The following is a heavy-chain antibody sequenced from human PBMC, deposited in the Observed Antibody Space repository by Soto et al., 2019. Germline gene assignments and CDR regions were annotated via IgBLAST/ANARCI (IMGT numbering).Heavy chain of an antibody. D-gene: IGHD3-16*01. J-gene: IGHJ4*02. Sequence: EVQVVESGGGLVPPGGSLRLSCAASGFIFNNYWMHLVRQAPGKGLVWVSRINGDGSTTTYVDSVKGPFTISRDNGKNTGYLLMNSLRSEDTAVLWCGKGRRPRGRPFRGQGILVTVSS. CDR1: GFIFNNYW. CDR3: GKGRRPRGRPF. CDR2: INGDGSTT. V-gene: IGHV3-74*01.